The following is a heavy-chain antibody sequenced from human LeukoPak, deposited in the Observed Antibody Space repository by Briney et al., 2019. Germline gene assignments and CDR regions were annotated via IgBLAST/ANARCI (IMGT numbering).Heavy chain of an antibody. CDR1: GFTFSSYW. Sequence: GSLRLSCAASGFTFSSYWMSWIRQPPGKGLEWIGSIYYSGSTYYNPSLKSRVTISVDTSKNQFSLKLSSVTAADTAVYYCARTSTAAAGTRRPTRYYFDYWGQGTLVTVSS. CDR3: ARTSTAAAGTRRPTRYYFDY. J-gene: IGHJ4*02. V-gene: IGHV4-39*01. D-gene: IGHD6-13*01. CDR2: IYYSGST.